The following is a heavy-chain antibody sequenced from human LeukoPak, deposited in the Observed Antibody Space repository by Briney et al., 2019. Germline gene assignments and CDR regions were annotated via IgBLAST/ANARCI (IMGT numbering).Heavy chain of an antibody. CDR3: AKDRPIEGGFDP. CDR2: MRSDGTSK. CDR1: GFSLTTYG. D-gene: IGHD3-16*01. Sequence: GGSLRLSCVASGFSLTTYGMLWVRQAQGKGLQWVAFMRSDGTSKYYGDSVEGRFTISRDNSKSTLYLLMNSLSAEDTGIYYCAKDRPIEGGFDPWGQGTPVTVSS. J-gene: IGHJ5*02. V-gene: IGHV3-30*02.